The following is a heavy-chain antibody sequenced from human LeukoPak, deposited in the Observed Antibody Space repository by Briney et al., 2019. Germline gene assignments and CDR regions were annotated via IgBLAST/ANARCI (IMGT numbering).Heavy chain of an antibody. V-gene: IGHV1-46*01. CDR3: ARDLGDYGSLSAFDI. J-gene: IGHJ3*02. Sequence: GASVKVSCKASGYTFTSYYMHWVRQAPGQGLEWMGIINPSGGSTSYAQKFRGRVTMTRDTSTSTVYMELSSLRSEDTAVYYCARDLGDYGSLSAFDIWGQGTMVTVSS. CDR2: INPSGGST. D-gene: IGHD4-17*01. CDR1: GYTFTSYY.